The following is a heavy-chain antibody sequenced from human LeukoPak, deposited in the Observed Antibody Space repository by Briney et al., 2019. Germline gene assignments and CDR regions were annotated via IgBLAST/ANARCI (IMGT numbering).Heavy chain of an antibody. CDR2: IYSGGST. CDR3: AREGPYYYDSSGYQPHYDY. Sequence: GGSLRLSCAASGFTVGSNYMSWVRQAPGKGLEWVSVIYSGGSTYYADSVKGRFTISRDNSKNTLYLQMNSLRAEDTAVYYCAREGPYYYDSSGYQPHYDYWGQGTLVTVSS. CDR1: GFTVGSNY. J-gene: IGHJ4*02. V-gene: IGHV3-66*01. D-gene: IGHD3-22*01.